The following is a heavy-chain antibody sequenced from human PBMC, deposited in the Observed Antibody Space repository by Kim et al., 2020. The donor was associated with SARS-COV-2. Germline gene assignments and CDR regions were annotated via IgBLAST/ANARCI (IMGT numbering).Heavy chain of an antibody. CDR2: ISSSSSYT. D-gene: IGHD3-10*01. CDR3: ARFGELYYYGMDV. Sequence: GSLRLSCAASGFTFSDYYMSWIRQAPGKGLEWVSYISSSSSYTNYADSVKGRFTISRDNAKNSLYLQMNSLRAEDTAVYYCARFGELYYYGMDVWGQGTTVTVSS. CDR1: GFTFSDYY. J-gene: IGHJ6*02. V-gene: IGHV3-11*06.